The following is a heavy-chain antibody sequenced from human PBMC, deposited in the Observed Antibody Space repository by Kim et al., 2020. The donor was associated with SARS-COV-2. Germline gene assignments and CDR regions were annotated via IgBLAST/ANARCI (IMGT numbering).Heavy chain of an antibody. J-gene: IGHJ4*02. Sequence: YAQKFQGRVTITADKSTSTAYMELSSLRSEDTAVYYCARDEVVPAAAFDYWGQGTLVTVSS. D-gene: IGHD2-2*01. V-gene: IGHV1-69*04. CDR3: ARDEVVPAAAFDY.